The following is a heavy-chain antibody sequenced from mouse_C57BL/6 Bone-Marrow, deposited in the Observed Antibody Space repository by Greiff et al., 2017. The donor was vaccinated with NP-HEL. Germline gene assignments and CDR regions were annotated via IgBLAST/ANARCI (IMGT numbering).Heavy chain of an antibody. J-gene: IGHJ3*01. V-gene: IGHV1-50*01. CDR1: GYTFTSYW. CDR3: ARRTGYYSNYPFAY. D-gene: IGHD2-5*01. Sequence: QVHVKQPGAELVKPGASVKLSCKASGYTFTSYWMQWVKQRPGQGLEWIGEIDPSDSYTNYNQKFKGKATLTVDTSSSTAYMQLSSLTSEDSAVYYCARRTGYYSNYPFAYWGQGTLVTVSA. CDR2: IDPSDSYT.